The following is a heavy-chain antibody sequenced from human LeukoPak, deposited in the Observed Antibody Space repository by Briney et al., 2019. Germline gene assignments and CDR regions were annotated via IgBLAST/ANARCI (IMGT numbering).Heavy chain of an antibody. CDR3: ARVGLWFGGNSLAPFDY. D-gene: IGHD3-10*01. CDR2: INPSSGSI. Sequence: ASVTVSCKASGYTFTSYYIHWVRQAPGQGLEWMGIINPSSGSISYEQKFQGRVTMTRDTSTSTVYMELSSLRSEDTAVYFCARVGLWFGGNSLAPFDYWGQEAGLRVSS. J-gene: IGHJ4*02. V-gene: IGHV1-46*01. CDR1: GYTFTSYY.